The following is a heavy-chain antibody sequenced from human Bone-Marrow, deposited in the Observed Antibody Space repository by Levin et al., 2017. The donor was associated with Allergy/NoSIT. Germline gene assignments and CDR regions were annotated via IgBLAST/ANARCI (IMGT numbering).Heavy chain of an antibody. CDR3: AKDKTAGDLDY. J-gene: IGHJ4*02. CDR2: ISYDGSNK. Sequence: GGSLRLSCAASGFTFSSYGMHWVRQAPGKGLEWVAVISYDGSNKYYADSVKGRFTISRDNSKNTLYLQMNSLRAEDTAVYYCAKDKTAGDLDYWGQGTLVTVSS. V-gene: IGHV3-30*18. D-gene: IGHD3-10*01. CDR1: GFTFSSYG.